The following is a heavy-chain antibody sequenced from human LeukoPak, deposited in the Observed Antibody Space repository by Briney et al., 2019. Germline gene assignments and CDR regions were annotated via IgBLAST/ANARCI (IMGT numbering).Heavy chain of an antibody. D-gene: IGHD2-15*01. Sequence: GESLKISYKGSGYSFTSYWIGWVRQMPGKGLEWMGIIYPGDSDTRYSPSFQGQVTISADKSISTAYLQWSSLKASDTAMYYCARSRYCSGGSCYWYYFDYWGQGTLVTVSS. CDR3: ARSRYCSGGSCYWYYFDY. CDR1: GYSFTSYW. J-gene: IGHJ4*02. V-gene: IGHV5-51*01. CDR2: IYPGDSDT.